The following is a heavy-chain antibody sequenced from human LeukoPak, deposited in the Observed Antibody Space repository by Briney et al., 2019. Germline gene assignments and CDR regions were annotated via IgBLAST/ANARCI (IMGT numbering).Heavy chain of an antibody. CDR2: INPNSGGT. CDR1: GYTFTGYY. J-gene: IGHJ6*02. CDR3: ARDGYNLLYYYYGMDV. Sequence: ASVKVSCKASGYTFTGYYMHWVRQAPGQPLEWMGWINPNSGGTNYAQKFQGRVTMTRDTSISTAYMELSRLRSDDTAVYYCARDGYNLLYYYYGMDVWGQGTTVTVSS. V-gene: IGHV1-2*02. D-gene: IGHD5-24*01.